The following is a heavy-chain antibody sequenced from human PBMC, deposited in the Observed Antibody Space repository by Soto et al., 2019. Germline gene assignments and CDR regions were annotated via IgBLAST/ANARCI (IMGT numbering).Heavy chain of an antibody. CDR2: ISYDGSNK. CDR3: AKGGSGSYSPPYYFDY. CDR1: GFTFSSYG. J-gene: IGHJ4*02. Sequence: QVQLVESGGGVVQPGRSLRLSCAASGFTFSSYGMHWVRQAPGKGLEWVAVISYDGSNKYYADSVKGRFTISRDNSKNTLYLQMNSLRAEDTAVYYCAKGGSGSYSPPYYFDYWGQGTLVTVSS. V-gene: IGHV3-30*18. D-gene: IGHD1-26*01.